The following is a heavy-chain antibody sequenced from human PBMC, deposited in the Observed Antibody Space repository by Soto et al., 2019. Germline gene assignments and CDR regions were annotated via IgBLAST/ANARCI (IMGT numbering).Heavy chain of an antibody. J-gene: IGHJ5*02. D-gene: IGHD1-26*01. CDR3: ARDRAAWRGSYYYNWFDP. CDR1: GFTFSSYS. V-gene: IGHV3-48*01. Sequence: GGSLRLSCAASGFTFSSYSMNWVRQAPGKGLEWVSYISSSSSTIYYADSVQGRFTISRDNAKNSLYLQMDSLRAEDTAVYYCARDRAAWRGSYYYNWFDPWGQGTLVTVSS. CDR2: ISSSSSTI.